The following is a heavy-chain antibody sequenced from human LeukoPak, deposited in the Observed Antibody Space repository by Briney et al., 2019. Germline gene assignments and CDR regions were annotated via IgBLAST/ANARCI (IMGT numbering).Heavy chain of an antibody. V-gene: IGHV4-34*01. CDR3: ARGTLYSGWSYYFDY. CDR1: SGSFSGYY. D-gene: IGHD6-19*01. Sequence: PSETLSLTCGVFSGSFSGYYWSWVRQAPGKGLEWIGEINHSGSTNFNPSLAGRLSLSVDTSKNQFSLKLSSVTAADTAMYYCARGTLYSGWSYYFDYWGQGSQVTVSS. CDR2: INHSGST. J-gene: IGHJ4*02.